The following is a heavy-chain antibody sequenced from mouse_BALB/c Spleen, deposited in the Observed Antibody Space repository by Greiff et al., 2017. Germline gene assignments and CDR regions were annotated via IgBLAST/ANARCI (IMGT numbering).Heavy chain of an antibody. J-gene: IGHJ2*01. D-gene: IGHD3-3*01. V-gene: IGHV5-9-3*01. Sequence: DVKLVESGGGLVKPGGSLKLSCAASGFTFSSYAMSWVRQTPGKGLEWVATISSGGSYTYYPDSVKGRCNISRDNAKNTLYLQMSSQRSEDTAMYYCGRRGLGVDYWGQGTTLTVSS. CDR1: GFTFSSYA. CDR3: GRRGLGVDY. CDR2: ISSGGSYT.